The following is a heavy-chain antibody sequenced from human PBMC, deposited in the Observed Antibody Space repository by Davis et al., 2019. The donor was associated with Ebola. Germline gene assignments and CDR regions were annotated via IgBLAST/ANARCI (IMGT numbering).Heavy chain of an antibody. CDR2: IIPIFGTA. D-gene: IGHD3-22*01. CDR3: AREAYYYDSSGYYSHFDY. CDR1: GGTFSSYA. V-gene: IGHV1-69*06. J-gene: IGHJ4*02. Sequence: AASVKVSCKASGGTFSSYAISWVRQAPGQGLEWMGGIIPIFGTANYAQKFQGRVTITADKSTSTAYMELSSLRAEDTAVYYCAREAYYYDSSGYYSHFDYWGQGTLVTVSS.